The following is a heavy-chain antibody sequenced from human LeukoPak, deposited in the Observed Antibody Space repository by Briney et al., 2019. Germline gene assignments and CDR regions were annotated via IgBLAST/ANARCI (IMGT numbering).Heavy chain of an antibody. J-gene: IGHJ4*02. Sequence: ASVKVSCKASGGTFGSYAISWVRQAPGQGLEWMGGIIPIFGTANYAQKFQGRVTITADESTSTAYMELSSLRSEDTAVYYCARDGYSSSWYYYFDYWGQGTLVTVSS. CDR2: IIPIFGTA. CDR1: GGTFGSYA. V-gene: IGHV1-69*01. CDR3: ARDGYSSSWYYYFDY. D-gene: IGHD6-13*01.